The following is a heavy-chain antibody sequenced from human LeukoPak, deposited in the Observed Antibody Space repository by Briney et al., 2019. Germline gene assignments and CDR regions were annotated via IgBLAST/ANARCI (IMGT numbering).Heavy chain of an antibody. CDR2: ISSSGSTI. CDR3: AELGITMIGGV. Sequence: PGESLRLSCVASGFAFSNHNMDWVRQAPGKGLEWVSYISSSGSTIYYADSVKGRFTISRDNAKNSLYLQMNSLRAEDTAVYYCAELGITMIGGVWGKGTTVTISS. D-gene: IGHD3-10*02. V-gene: IGHV3-48*03. CDR1: GFAFSNHN. J-gene: IGHJ6*04.